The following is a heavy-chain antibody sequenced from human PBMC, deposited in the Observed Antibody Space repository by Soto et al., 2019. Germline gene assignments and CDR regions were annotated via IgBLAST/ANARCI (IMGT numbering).Heavy chain of an antibody. V-gene: IGHV4-59*08. D-gene: IGHD2-2*02. CDR2: IYYSVNI. J-gene: IGHJ4*02. Sequence: SETLSLTCTVSGGSISSYYWSWIRQPPGKGLEWIGYIYYSVNIYYSPSLESRISISVDTSKNQFSLKLSSVTAADTAVYYCAGTSGTFYTPIDYWGKGTLVTVSS. CDR1: GGSISSYY. CDR3: AGTSGTFYTPIDY.